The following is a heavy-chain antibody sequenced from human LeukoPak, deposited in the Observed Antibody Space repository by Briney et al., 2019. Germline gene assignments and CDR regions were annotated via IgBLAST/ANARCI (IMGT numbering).Heavy chain of an antibody. Sequence: SLRLSCAASGFTFDDYAMHWVRQAPGKGLEWVSGISWNSGSIGYADSVKGRFTISRDNAKNSLYLQMNSLRAEDTAVYYCAKYSSGWYFGYYYYYMDVWGKGTTVTISS. CDR1: GFTFDDYA. J-gene: IGHJ6*03. V-gene: IGHV3-9*01. D-gene: IGHD6-19*01. CDR3: AKYSSGWYFGYYYYYMDV. CDR2: ISWNSGSI.